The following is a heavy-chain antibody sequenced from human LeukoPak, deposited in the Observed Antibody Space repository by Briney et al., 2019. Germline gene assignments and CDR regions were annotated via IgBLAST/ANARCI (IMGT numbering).Heavy chain of an antibody. D-gene: IGHD6-13*01. V-gene: IGHV3-23*01. CDR1: RFTFSSYA. CDR3: AKVPRPCIAAAVCYMDV. Sequence: PGGSLRLSCAASRFTFSSYAMSWVRQAPGKGLEWVSAISGSGGSTYYADSVKGRFTISRDNSKNTLYLQMNSLRAEDTAVYYCAKVPRPCIAAAVCYMDVWGKGTTVTISS. CDR2: ISGSGGST. J-gene: IGHJ6*03.